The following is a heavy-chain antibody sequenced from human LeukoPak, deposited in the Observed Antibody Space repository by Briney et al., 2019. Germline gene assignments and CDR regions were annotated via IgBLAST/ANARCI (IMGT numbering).Heavy chain of an antibody. CDR1: GGSISSSSYY. Sequence: PSETLSLTCTVSGGSISSSSYYWGWIRQPPGKGLEWIGSIYYSGSTYYNPSLKSRVTISVDTSKNQFSLKLSSVTAADTAVYYCARSGLQRLKPPFDYWGQGTLVTVSS. D-gene: IGHD1-1*01. V-gene: IGHV4-39*01. CDR2: IYYSGST. J-gene: IGHJ4*02. CDR3: ARSGLQRLKPPFDY.